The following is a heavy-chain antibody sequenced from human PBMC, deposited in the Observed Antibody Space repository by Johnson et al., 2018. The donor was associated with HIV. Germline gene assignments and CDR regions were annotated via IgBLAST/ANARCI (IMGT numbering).Heavy chain of an antibody. CDR2: ISTSGSTL. D-gene: IGHD3-22*01. CDR3: ARGVSGSGYYFYLGDAFYI. V-gene: IGHV3-11*04. Sequence: QVQLVESGGGLVKPGGSLRLSCAASGFTFSDYYMSWIRQPPGKGLEWISFISTSGSTLHHADSVKGRFNISRDNAENSLYLQMNSLRAEDTAVYYCARGVSGSGYYFYLGDAFYIWGQGTMVIVSS. CDR1: GFTFSDYY. J-gene: IGHJ3*02.